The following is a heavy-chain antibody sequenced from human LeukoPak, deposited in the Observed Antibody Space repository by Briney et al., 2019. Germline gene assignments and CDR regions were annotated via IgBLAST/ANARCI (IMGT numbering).Heavy chain of an antibody. CDR2: FDPEDGET. CDR1: GYTLTEVS. V-gene: IGHV1-24*01. D-gene: IGHD2-2*01. CDR3: ASGDIVVVPAARWSGSFDY. J-gene: IGHJ4*02. Sequence: ASVKVSCKVSGYTLTEVSMHWVRQAPGKGLEWMGGFDPEDGETIYAQKFQGRVTMTEDTSTDTAYMELSSLRSEDTAVYYCASGDIVVVPAARWSGSFDYWGQGTLVTVSS.